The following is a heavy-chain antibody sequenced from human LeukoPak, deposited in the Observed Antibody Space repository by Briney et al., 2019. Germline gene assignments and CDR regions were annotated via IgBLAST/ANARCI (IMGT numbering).Heavy chain of an antibody. CDR2: ISGSGGST. CDR1: GFTFSSYD. D-gene: IGHD4-23*01. Sequence: PGGSLRLSCAASGFTFSSYDMSWVRQAPGKGLEWVSGISGSGGSTNYADSVKGRFTISRDNSRNTLYLQMNSLRAEDTAVFYCSTSVYGGNSEGYWGQGTLVTVSS. J-gene: IGHJ4*02. CDR3: STSVYGGNSEGY. V-gene: IGHV3-23*01.